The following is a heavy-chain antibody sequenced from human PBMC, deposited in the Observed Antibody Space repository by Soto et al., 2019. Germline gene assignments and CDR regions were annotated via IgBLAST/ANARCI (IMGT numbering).Heavy chain of an antibody. J-gene: IGHJ4*02. CDR3: ARRKLTSTPRTCFDC. D-gene: IGHD3-16*01. CDR2: INQDGSDK. CDR1: GFTFSSYW. V-gene: IGHV3-7*01. Sequence: GGSLRLSCAASGFTFSSYWMNWVRQAPGKGPEWVANINQDGSDKYYVDSVKGRFTISRDNAENSLYLQMSSLRAEDTAVYYCARRKLTSTPRTCFDCWGQGTLVTVSS.